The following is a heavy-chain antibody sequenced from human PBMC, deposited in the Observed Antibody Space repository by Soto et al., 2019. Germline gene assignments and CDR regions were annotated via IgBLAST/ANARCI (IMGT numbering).Heavy chain of an antibody. CDR3: TTKGGYYDSSGLNYFDF. Sequence: EVQLVESGGGLVKPGGSLRLSCAASGFTFSNAWMNWVRQAPGKGLEWVARIKSKTDGGTTDYAAHVKGRFTISRDDSKNKLYLQMNSLKTDDTSVYYCTTKGGYYDSSGLNYFDFWGQGTLVTVSS. D-gene: IGHD3-22*01. J-gene: IGHJ4*02. V-gene: IGHV3-15*07. CDR1: GFTFSNAW. CDR2: IKSKTDGGTT.